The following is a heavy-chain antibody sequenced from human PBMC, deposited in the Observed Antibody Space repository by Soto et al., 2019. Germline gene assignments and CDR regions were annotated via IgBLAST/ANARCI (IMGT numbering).Heavy chain of an antibody. CDR2: FDPEDGET. Sequence: ASVKVSCKVSGYTLTELSMHWVRQAPGKGLEWMGGFDPEDGETIYAQKFQGRVTMTEDTSTDTAYMELSSLRSEDTAVYYCATNDIVTGYLSFYYYGMDVWGQGTTVTVSS. J-gene: IGHJ6*02. D-gene: IGHD3-9*01. CDR1: GYTLTELS. CDR3: ATNDIVTGYLSFYYYGMDV. V-gene: IGHV1-24*01.